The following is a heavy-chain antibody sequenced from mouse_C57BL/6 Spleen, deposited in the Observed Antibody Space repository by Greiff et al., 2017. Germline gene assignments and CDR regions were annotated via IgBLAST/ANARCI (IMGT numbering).Heavy chain of an antibody. CDR1: GYTFTDYE. V-gene: IGHV1-15*01. J-gene: IGHJ1*03. D-gene: IGHD1-1*01. CDR3: TRGPYYGRSGDWYFDV. CDR2: IDPETGGT. Sequence: QVQLQQSGAELVRPGASVTLSCKASGYTFTDYEMHWVKQTPVHGLEWIGAIDPETGGTAYNQKFKGKAILTADKSSSTAYMELRSLTSEDSAVYYCTRGPYYGRSGDWYFDVWGTGTTVTVSS.